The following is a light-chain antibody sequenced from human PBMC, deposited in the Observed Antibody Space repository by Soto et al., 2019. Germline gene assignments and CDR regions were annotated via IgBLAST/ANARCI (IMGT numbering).Light chain of an antibody. Sequence: QSALTQPPSASGSPGQSVTISCSGNSSDVGGYDSVSWYQHHPGKVPKLIIFDVDKWPSGVPGRFSGFKSGNTASLTVSGLRAEDEGDYYCSSYAGSNTFVFGTGTKVTVL. CDR1: SSDVGGYDS. V-gene: IGLV2-8*01. CDR2: DVD. J-gene: IGLJ1*01. CDR3: SSYAGSNTFV.